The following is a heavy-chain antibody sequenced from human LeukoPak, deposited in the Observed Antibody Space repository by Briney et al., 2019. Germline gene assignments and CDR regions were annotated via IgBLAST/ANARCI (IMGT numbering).Heavy chain of an antibody. Sequence: GGSLRLSCTASGFTFGDYAMSWVRQAPGEGLEWVGFIRSKAYGGTTEYAASVKGRFTISRDDSKSIAYLQMNSLKTEDTAVYYCTRVFDTAFDYWGQGTLVTVSS. J-gene: IGHJ4*02. V-gene: IGHV3-49*04. CDR3: TRVFDTAFDY. CDR1: GFTFGDYA. D-gene: IGHD5-18*01. CDR2: IRSKAYGGTT.